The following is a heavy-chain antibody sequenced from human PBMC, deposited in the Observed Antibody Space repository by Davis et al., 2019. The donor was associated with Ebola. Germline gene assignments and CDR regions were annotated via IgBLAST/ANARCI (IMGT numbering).Heavy chain of an antibody. Sequence: PSETLSLTCTVSGGSFGSQYWSWIRQPPGRRPEWIGHIYYTGTTEYNPSLKSRVSISLDTSKNQFSLKVTSVTAADTAMYYCARIESSGWAYYFDYWGQGTLVTVSS. CDR3: ARIESSGWAYYFDY. D-gene: IGHD6-19*01. V-gene: IGHV4-59*11. J-gene: IGHJ4*02. CDR1: GGSFGSQY. CDR2: IYYTGTT.